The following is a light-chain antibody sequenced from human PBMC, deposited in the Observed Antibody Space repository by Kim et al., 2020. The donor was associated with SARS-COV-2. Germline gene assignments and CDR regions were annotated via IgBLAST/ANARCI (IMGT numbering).Light chain of an antibody. CDR3: QQYGTSPYT. CDR1: QSVSSNY. V-gene: IGKV3-20*01. Sequence: EIVLTQSPGPLSLSPGERATLSCRASQSVSSNYLAWYQQKPGQAPRLLIYGASSRATGIPDRFSGSGSGTDFTLTISRLEPEDFAVYYCQQYGTSPYTFGRGTKLEI. J-gene: IGKJ2*01. CDR2: GAS.